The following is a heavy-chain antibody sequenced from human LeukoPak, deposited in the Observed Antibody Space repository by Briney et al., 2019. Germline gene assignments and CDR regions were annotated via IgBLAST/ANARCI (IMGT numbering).Heavy chain of an antibody. V-gene: IGHV5-51*01. CDR3: AVGTRRVIRYYYGMDV. J-gene: IGHJ6*02. D-gene: IGHD3-10*01. CDR1: GYSFTSYW. Sequence: GESLKISCKGSGYSFTSYWIGWVRQVPGKGLEWMGIIYPGDSDTRYSPSFQGQVTISADKSISTAYLQWSSLKASDTAMYYCAVGTRRVIRYYYGMDVWGQGTTVTVSS. CDR2: IYPGDSDT.